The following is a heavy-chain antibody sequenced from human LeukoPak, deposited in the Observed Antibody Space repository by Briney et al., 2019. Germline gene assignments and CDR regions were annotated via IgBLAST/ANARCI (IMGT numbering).Heavy chain of an antibody. CDR1: GFTVSSTY. J-gene: IGHJ4*02. CDR2: IYSGGNI. CDR3: AKHQDYYDSSGYFLDY. V-gene: IGHV3-53*01. Sequence: PGGSLRLSCAASGFTVSSTYMSWVRQAPGKGLEWVSVIYSGGNIYYIDSVKGRFTISRDNSKNTLYLQMNSLRAEDTAVYYCAKHQDYYDSSGYFLDYWGQGTLVTVSS. D-gene: IGHD3-22*01.